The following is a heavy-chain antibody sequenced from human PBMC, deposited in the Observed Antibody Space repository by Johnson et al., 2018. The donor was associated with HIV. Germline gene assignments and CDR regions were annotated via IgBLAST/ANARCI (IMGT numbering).Heavy chain of an antibody. CDR3: AKDGGSYGGAFDI. CDR1: GFTFRNYA. CDR2: ISYDGSNK. J-gene: IGHJ3*02. Sequence: QVQLVESGGGVVQPGTSLRLSCAASGFTFRNYAMHWVRQAPGKGLEWVAVISYDGSNKYYADSVKGRFTISRDNSKNTLYLQMNSLRPEDTAVYYCAKDGGSYGGAFDIWGQGTMVTVSS. D-gene: IGHD1-26*01. V-gene: IGHV3-30*04.